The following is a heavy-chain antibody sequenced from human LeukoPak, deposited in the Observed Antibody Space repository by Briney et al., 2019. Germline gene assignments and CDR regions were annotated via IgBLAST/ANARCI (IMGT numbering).Heavy chain of an antibody. J-gene: IGHJ4*02. D-gene: IGHD3-22*01. CDR2: ISAYNGNT. CDR3: ARGPIFYYDSSGYEADY. V-gene: IGHV1-18*01. CDR1: GYTFTSYG. Sequence: ASVKVSCTASGYTFTSYGISWVRQAPGQGLEWMGWISAYNGNTNYAQKLQGRVTMTRDTSTSTVYMELSSLRSEDTAVYYCARGPIFYYDSSGYEADYWGQGTLVTVSS.